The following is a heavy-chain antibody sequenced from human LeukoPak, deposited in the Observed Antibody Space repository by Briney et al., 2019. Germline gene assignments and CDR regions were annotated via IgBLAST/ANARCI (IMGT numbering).Heavy chain of an antibody. D-gene: IGHD3-10*01. CDR2: IYSSGST. J-gene: IGHJ5*02. V-gene: IGHV4-30-4*07. CDR3: ARRRIRITTVRGSYNWFDP. Sequence: SETLSLTCAVSGASISSDGYSWSWIRQPPGKGLECIGYIYSSGSTYYNPSLKSRVTISVDTSKNQFSLKLSSVTAADTAVYYCARRRIRITTVRGSYNWFDPWGQGTLVTVSS. CDR1: GASISSDGYS.